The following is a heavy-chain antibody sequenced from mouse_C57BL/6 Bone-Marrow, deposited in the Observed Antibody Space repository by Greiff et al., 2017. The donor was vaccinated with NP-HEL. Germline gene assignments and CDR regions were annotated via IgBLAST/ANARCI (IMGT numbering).Heavy chain of an antibody. CDR2: ISDGGSYT. V-gene: IGHV5-4*01. D-gene: IGHD1-1*01. CDR1: GFTFSSYA. J-gene: IGHJ1*03. CDR3: ARDPFYGSSYNRYFDV. Sequence: EVKLMESGGGLVKPGGSLKLSCAASGFTFSSYAMSWVRQTPEKRLEWVATISDGGSYTYYPDNVKGRFTISRDNAKNNLYLQMSHLKSEDTAMYYCARDPFYGSSYNRYFDVWGTGTTVTVSS.